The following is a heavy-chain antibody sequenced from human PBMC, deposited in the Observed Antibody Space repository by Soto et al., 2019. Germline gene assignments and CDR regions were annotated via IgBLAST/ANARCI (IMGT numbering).Heavy chain of an antibody. CDR3: AKGPR. CDR1: GFTFSNIW. Sequence: LVESGGGLVQPGGSLRLSCAASGFTFSNIWMSWVRRSPEKGPEWVASISPDGGEIYYVDSVKGRFTISRDNTRNSLYLQMNSLRAEDTAVYYCAKGPRWGQGTRVTVSS. J-gene: IGHJ4*02. V-gene: IGHV3-7*01. CDR2: ISPDGGEI.